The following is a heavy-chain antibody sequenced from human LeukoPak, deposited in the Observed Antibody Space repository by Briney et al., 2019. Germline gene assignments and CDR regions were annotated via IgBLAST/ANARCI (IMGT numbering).Heavy chain of an antibody. CDR1: GFTFSSYA. J-gene: IGHJ4*02. D-gene: IGHD6-6*01. CDR2: MSGSGGST. CDR3: AKGSYSSSSRGNFDY. Sequence: PGGSLRHSCAASGFTFSSYAMSWVRQAPGKGLEWVSAMSGSGGSTYYADSVKGRFTISRDNSKNTLYLQMNSLRAEDTAVYYCAKGSYSSSSRGNFDYWGQGTLVTVSS. V-gene: IGHV3-23*01.